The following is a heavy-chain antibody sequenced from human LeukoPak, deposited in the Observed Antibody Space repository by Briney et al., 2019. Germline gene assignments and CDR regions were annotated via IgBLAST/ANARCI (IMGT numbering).Heavy chain of an antibody. J-gene: IGHJ4*02. CDR3: VYYAYVWGSYPGDS. D-gene: IGHD3-16*02. CDR1: GFSFTTHE. V-gene: IGHV3-48*03. CDR2: ISSSGSTI. Sequence: GGSLRLSCAASGFSFTTHEMKWVRQAPGKGLEWVSYISSSGSTIYYADSVKGRFTISRDNAKNSLYLQMNSLRAEDTAVYYCVYYAYVWGSYPGDSWGQGTLVTVSS.